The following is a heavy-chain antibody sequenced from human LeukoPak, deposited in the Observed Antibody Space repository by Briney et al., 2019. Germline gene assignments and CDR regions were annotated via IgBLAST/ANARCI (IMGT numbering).Heavy chain of an antibody. V-gene: IGHV3-23*01. Sequence: GGSLRLSCAASGFTFSSYAMSWVRQAPGKGLEWVSAISGSGGSTYYADSVKGRFTISRDNSKNTLYLQMNSLRAEDTAVYYSAKARTSGELWFDYWGQGTLVTVSS. CDR2: ISGSGGST. CDR1: GFTFSSYA. J-gene: IGHJ4*02. D-gene: IGHD3-10*01. CDR3: AKARTSGELWFDY.